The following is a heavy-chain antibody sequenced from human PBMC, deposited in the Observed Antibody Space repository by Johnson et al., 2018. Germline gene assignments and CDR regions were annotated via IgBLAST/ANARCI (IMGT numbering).Heavy chain of an antibody. CDR2: IYYSGST. CDR3: ARVPLTTVPFYY. J-gene: IGHJ4*02. CDR1: GGSISSTSYY. V-gene: IGHV4-39*07. D-gene: IGHD4-17*01. Sequence: QVQLQESGPGLVKPSETLSLTCTVSGGSISSTSYYWGWVRQPPGKGLEWIGSIYYSGSTYYNPSLKSRVTISVDTSKNQVSLKLSSVTARDTAVDYCARVPLTTVPFYYWGQGTLVTVSS.